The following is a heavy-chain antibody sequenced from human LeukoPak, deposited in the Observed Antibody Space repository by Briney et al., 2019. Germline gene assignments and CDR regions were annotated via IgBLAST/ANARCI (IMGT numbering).Heavy chain of an antibody. CDR3: AKGSWWTMVTAMAY. CDR2: ISYDGSNK. D-gene: IGHD2-21*02. CDR1: GFTFSSYG. V-gene: IGHV3-30*18. J-gene: IGHJ4*02. Sequence: PGRSLRLSCAASGFTFSSYGMHWVRQAPGKGLEWVAVISYDGSNKYYADSVKGRFTISRDNSKNTLYLQMNSLRAEDTAVYYCAKGSWWTMVTAMAYWGQGTLVTVSS.